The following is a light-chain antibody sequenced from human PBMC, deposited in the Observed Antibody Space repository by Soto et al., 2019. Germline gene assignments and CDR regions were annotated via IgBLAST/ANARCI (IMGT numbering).Light chain of an antibody. CDR2: TAG. Sequence: QAVVTQPLSASASPGQRVTISCSGGSSNIGSNTVAWYQHLPGTAPPRLIFTAGQRPSGVPGRFSGSKSGTSASLAISGLQPEDEGDYYCSAWDNSLNGYVFGPGTKVTVL. J-gene: IGLJ1*01. CDR3: SAWDNSLNGYV. V-gene: IGLV1-44*01. CDR1: SSNIGSNT.